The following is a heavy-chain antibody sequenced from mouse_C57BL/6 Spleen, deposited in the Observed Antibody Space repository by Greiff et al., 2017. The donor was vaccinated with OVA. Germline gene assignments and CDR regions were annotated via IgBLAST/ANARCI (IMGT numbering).Heavy chain of an antibody. CDR2: IWSGGST. J-gene: IGHJ3*01. D-gene: IGHD2-3*01. CDR3: ARRGIYDGYPFAY. Sequence: ESGPGLVQPSQSLSITCTVSGFSLTSYGVHWVRQSPGKGLEWLGVIWSGGSTDYNAAFISRLSISKDNSKSQVFFKMNSLQADDTAIYYCARRGIYDGYPFAYWGQGTLVTVSA. V-gene: IGHV2-2*01. CDR1: GFSLTSYG.